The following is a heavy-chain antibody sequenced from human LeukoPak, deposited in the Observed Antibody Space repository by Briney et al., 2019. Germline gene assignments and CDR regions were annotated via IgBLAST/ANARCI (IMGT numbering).Heavy chain of an antibody. D-gene: IGHD6-13*01. J-gene: IGHJ4*02. CDR1: GFTFSSYW. CDR3: ARVIAAAEDFDY. V-gene: IGHV3-74*01. Sequence: GGSLRLSCAASGFTFSSYWMHWVRHAPGKGLVGVLRINSDGSSTSYADSVKGRFTISRDNAKNTLSLQMNSLRAEDTAVYYCARVIAAAEDFDYWGQGTLVTVSS. CDR2: INSDGSST.